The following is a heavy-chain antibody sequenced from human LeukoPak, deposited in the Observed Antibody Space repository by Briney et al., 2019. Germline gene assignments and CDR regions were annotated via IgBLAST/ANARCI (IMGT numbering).Heavy chain of an antibody. CDR1: GYSISSGYY. V-gene: IGHV4-38-2*01. CDR3: ARAYSKLDY. J-gene: IGHJ4*02. D-gene: IGHD4-11*01. CDR2: IYHSGST. Sequence: SETLSLTCAVSGYSISSGYYWGWIRQPPGKGLEWIGSIYHSGSTYYNPSLKSRVTISVDTSKNQSSLKLSSVTAADTAVYYCARAYSKLDYWGQGTLVTVSS.